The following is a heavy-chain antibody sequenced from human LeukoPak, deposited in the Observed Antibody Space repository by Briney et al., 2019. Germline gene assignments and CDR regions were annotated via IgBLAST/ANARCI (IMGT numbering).Heavy chain of an antibody. Sequence: GASVKVSCKASGYTFTSYDINWVRQATGQGLEWMGWMNPNSGDTGYAQKFQGRVTITRNTSISTAYMELSSLRSEDTAVYYCARDSFGVVGANAFDIWGQGTMVTVSS. J-gene: IGHJ3*02. V-gene: IGHV1-8*03. D-gene: IGHD1-26*01. CDR3: ARDSFGVVGANAFDI. CDR1: GYTFTSYD. CDR2: MNPNSGDT.